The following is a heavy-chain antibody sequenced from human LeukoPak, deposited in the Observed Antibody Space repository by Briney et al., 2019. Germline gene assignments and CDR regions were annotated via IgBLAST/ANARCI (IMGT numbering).Heavy chain of an antibody. CDR1: GLTPSNVW. V-gene: IGHV3-15*07. CDR3: AHGSAQYYEY. CDR2: IRSQTAGGTT. D-gene: IGHD2-15*01. J-gene: IGHJ1*01. Sequence: GSLSLSCAVSGLTPSNVWMNWVRQAPGKGLEGVGRIRSQTAGGTTDFAAPVKGRFSISRDDSKNSLYLQMNSLTSEVTAVYYCAHGSAQYYEYWGQGTLVTVSS.